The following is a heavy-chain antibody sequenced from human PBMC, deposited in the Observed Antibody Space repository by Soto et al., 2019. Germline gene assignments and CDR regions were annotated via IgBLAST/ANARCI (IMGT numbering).Heavy chain of an antibody. J-gene: IGHJ2*01. CDR3: ARLRPAARDWYFDL. V-gene: IGHV4-39*01. D-gene: IGHD2-2*01. CDR2: IYYSGST. CDR1: GGSISSSSYY. Sequence: QLQLQESGPGLVKPSETLSLTCTVSGGSISSSSYYWGWIRQPPGKGLEWIGSIYYSGSTYYNPSLKSRVTISVDTSKNQFSLKLSSVTAADTAVYYCARLRPAARDWYFDLWGRGTLVTVSS.